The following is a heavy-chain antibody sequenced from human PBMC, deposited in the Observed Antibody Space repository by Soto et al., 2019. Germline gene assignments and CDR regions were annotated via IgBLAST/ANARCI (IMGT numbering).Heavy chain of an antibody. CDR1: GFTVSSNY. J-gene: IGHJ6*02. Sequence: GGSLRLSCAASGFTVSSNYMSWVRQAPGKGLEWVSVIYSGGSTYYADSVKGRFTISRDNSKNTLYLQMNSLRAEDTAVYYCARDPLAPTYYYYGMDVWGQGTTVTVSS. V-gene: IGHV3-53*01. CDR3: ARDPLAPTYYYYGMDV. CDR2: IYSGGST.